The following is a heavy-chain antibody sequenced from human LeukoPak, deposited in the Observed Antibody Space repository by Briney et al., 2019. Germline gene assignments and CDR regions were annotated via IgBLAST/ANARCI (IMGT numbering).Heavy chain of an antibody. CDR1: GFTFSDHY. CDR2: ISSSSSYI. Sequence: PGGSLRLSCAASGFTFSDHYMSWIRQAPGKGLEWVSSISSSSSYIYYADSVKGRFTISGDNAKNSLYLQMNSLRAEDTAVYYCARATARKRPYYYGSGSPHMDVWGKGTTVTVSS. V-gene: IGHV3-11*06. J-gene: IGHJ6*03. CDR3: ARATARKRPYYYGSGSPHMDV. D-gene: IGHD3-10*01.